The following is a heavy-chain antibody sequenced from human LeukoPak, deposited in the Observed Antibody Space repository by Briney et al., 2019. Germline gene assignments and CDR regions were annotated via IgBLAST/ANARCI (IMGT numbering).Heavy chain of an antibody. CDR3: AREAPPAPGSGSYPYYFDY. D-gene: IGHD3-10*01. CDR2: IIPIFGTA. V-gene: IGHV1-69*13. CDR1: GGTFSSYA. Sequence: ASVKASCKASGGTFSSYAISWVRQAPGQGLEWMGGIIPIFGTANYAQKFQGRVTITADESTSTAYMELSSLRSEDTAVYYCAREAPPAPGSGSYPYYFDYWGQGTLVTVSS. J-gene: IGHJ4*02.